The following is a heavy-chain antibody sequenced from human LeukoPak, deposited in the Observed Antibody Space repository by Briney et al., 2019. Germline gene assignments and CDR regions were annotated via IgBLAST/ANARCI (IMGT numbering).Heavy chain of an antibody. Sequence: ASVKVSCKASGGTFSSYAISWVRQAPGQGLEWMGGIIPIFGTANYAQKFQGRVTITTDESTSTAYMELSSLRSEDTAVYYCASAGPGIAVAGANYWGQGTLVTVSS. CDR2: IIPIFGTA. V-gene: IGHV1-69*05. J-gene: IGHJ4*02. CDR3: ASAGPGIAVAGANY. CDR1: GGTFSSYA. D-gene: IGHD6-19*01.